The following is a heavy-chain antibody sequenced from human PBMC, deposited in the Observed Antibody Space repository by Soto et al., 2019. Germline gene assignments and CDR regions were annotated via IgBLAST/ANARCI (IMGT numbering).Heavy chain of an antibody. V-gene: IGHV1-3*01. D-gene: IGHD3-3*01. Sequence: ASVKVSCKASGYTFTTYTMHWVRQAPGQRLEWMGWINAGNGNTKYSQKFQGRVTITRDTSASTAYMELSSLRSEDTAVDYCARDMYYDFWSGLFDYWGQGTLVTVSS. J-gene: IGHJ4*02. CDR3: ARDMYYDFWSGLFDY. CDR2: INAGNGNT. CDR1: GYTFTTYT.